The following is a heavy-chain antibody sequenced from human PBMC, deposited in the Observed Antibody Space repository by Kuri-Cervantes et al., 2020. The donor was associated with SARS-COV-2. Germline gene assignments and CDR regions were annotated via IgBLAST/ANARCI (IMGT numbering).Heavy chain of an antibody. CDR1: GRSISSGDYY. Sequence: SETLSLTCTVSGRSISSGDYYWSWIRQPPGKGLEWIGYIYYSGSTYYNPSLKSRVTISVDTSKIQFSLKLSSVTAADTAVYYCARGGEMRLRKTGTVIDYWGQGTLVTVSS. CDR2: IYYSGST. D-gene: IGHD1-1*01. CDR3: ARGGEMRLRKTGTVIDY. V-gene: IGHV4-30-4*08. J-gene: IGHJ4*02.